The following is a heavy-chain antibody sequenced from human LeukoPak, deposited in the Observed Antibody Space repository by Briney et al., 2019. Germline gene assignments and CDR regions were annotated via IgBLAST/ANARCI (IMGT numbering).Heavy chain of an antibody. CDR2: ISGSGGST. V-gene: IGHV3-23*01. Sequence: GGSLRLSCAASGFTFSSYAMSWVRQAPGKGLEWVSAISGSGGSTYYADSVKGRFAISRDNSKNTLYLQMNSLRAEDTAVYYCAKKRYDILTGPNYWGQGTLVTVSS. J-gene: IGHJ4*02. CDR1: GFTFSSYA. CDR3: AKKRYDILTGPNY. D-gene: IGHD3-9*01.